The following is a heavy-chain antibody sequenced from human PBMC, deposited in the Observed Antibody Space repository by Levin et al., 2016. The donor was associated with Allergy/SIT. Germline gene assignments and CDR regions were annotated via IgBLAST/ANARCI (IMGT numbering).Heavy chain of an antibody. J-gene: IGHJ4*02. Sequence: WIRQPPGKGLEWVSTISGSGGSTYYADSVKGRFTISRDNSKNTLYLQMNSLRAEDTAVYYCAKSPPCGSGCLPFDYWGQGTLVTVSS. CDR2: ISGSGGST. CDR3: AKSPPCGSGCLPFDY. V-gene: IGHV3-23*01. D-gene: IGHD6-19*01.